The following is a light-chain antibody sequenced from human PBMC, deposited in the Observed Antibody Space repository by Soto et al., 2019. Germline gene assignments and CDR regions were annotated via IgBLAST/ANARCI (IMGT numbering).Light chain of an antibody. V-gene: IGKV3-20*01. Sequence: EIVLKQSPGTLSLSPGVRATLSCRTSQSVSNNYLAWYQQKPGQAPRLLIYGASSRATGIPDRFSGSGSGTDFTLSISSLEPEDFAVYYCQQYSSLWTFGQGTKVDIK. CDR1: QSVSNNY. CDR2: GAS. J-gene: IGKJ1*01. CDR3: QQYSSLWT.